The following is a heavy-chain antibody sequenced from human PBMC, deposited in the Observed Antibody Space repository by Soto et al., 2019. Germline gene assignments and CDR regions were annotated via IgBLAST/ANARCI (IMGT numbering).Heavy chain of an antibody. J-gene: IGHJ6*02. Sequence: QLQLQESGPGLVKPSETLSLTCTVSGGSISSSSYYWGWIRQPLGKGLEWIGSIYYSGSTYYNPSLKSRVTISVDTSKNQFSLKLSSVTAADTAVYYCARLPRSTSCHYCMDVWGQGTTVTVSS. CDR3: ARLPRSTSCHYCMDV. CDR1: GGSISSSSYY. CDR2: IYYSGST. D-gene: IGHD2-2*01. V-gene: IGHV4-39*01.